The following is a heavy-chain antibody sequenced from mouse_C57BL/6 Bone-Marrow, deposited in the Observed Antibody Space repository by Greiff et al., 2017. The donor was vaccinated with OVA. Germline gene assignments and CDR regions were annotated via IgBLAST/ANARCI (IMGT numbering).Heavy chain of an antibody. Sequence: QVQLQQPGAELVKPGASVKISCKASGYAFSSYWMNWVKQRPGKGLEWIGQIYPGDGDTNYNGKFKGKATLTADKSSSTAYMQLSSLTSEDSAVYFCARWGSSTYWYFDVWGTGTTVTVSS. CDR3: ARWGSSTYWYFDV. J-gene: IGHJ1*03. CDR2: IYPGDGDT. D-gene: IGHD1-1*01. V-gene: IGHV1-80*01. CDR1: GYAFSSYW.